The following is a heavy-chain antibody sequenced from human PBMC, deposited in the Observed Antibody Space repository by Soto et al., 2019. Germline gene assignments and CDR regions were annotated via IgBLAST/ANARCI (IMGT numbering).Heavy chain of an antibody. V-gene: IGHV4-39*02. Sequence: SETLSLTCTVAGVSIRTSRHDWGWIRQAPGQGLEWIGSIYYSGSAYYNPSLKSRVTISVDTSQNHFSRKLTSVTATDTAVYYCSRRDGLGWFAFDIWGQGTLVTVSS. D-gene: IGHD6-19*01. CDR1: GVSIRTSRHD. CDR3: SRRDGLGWFAFDI. CDR2: IYYSGSA. J-gene: IGHJ3*02.